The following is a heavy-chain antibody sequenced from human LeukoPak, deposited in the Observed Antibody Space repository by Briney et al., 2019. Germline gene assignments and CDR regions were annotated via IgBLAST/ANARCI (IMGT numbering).Heavy chain of an antibody. V-gene: IGHV4-59*08. CDR3: ARMPIGDILTGYYSNWFDP. CDR1: GGSISSYY. D-gene: IGHD3-9*01. J-gene: IGHJ5*02. Sequence: SETLSLTCTVSGGSISSYYWSWIRQPPGKGLEWIGYIYYSGSTNYNPSLKSRVTISVDTSKNQFSLKLSSVTAADTAVYYCARMPIGDILTGYYSNWFDPWGQGTLVTVSS. CDR2: IYYSGST.